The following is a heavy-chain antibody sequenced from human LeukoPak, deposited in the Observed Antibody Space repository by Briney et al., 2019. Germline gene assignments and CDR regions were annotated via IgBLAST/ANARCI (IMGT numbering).Heavy chain of an antibody. D-gene: IGHD2-15*01. CDR3: ARDPTPRYCSVSSCYTHYGMDV. V-gene: IGHV3-21*01. CDR2: ISSSSSYI. J-gene: IGHJ6*02. Sequence: PGGSLRLSCAASGFTFSSYTMNWVRQAPGKGLEWVSSISSSSSYIYYANSVKGRLTISRDNAKNSLYLQMNSLRAEDTAVYYCARDPTPRYCSVSSCYTHYGMDVWGQGTTVTVSS. CDR1: GFTFSSYT.